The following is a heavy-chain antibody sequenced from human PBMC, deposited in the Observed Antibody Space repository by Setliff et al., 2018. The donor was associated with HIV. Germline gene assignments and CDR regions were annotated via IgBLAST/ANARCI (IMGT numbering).Heavy chain of an antibody. CDR1: GYTFTTYA. CDR2: INAGNGNT. D-gene: IGHD6-13*01. V-gene: IGHV1-3*01. J-gene: IGHJ6*02. CDR3: ASSWSRVPYYGMDV. Sequence: GASVKVSCKASGYTFTTYAMHWVRQAPGQRLEWMGWINAGNGNTKYSQKFQGRVTITRDTSASTAYMELSSLRSDDTAVYYCASSWSRVPYYGMDVWGQGTTVTVSS.